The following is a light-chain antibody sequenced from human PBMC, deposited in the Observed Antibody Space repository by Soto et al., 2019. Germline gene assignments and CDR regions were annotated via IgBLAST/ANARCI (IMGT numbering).Light chain of an antibody. CDR2: DAS. CDR3: QQFKSYVS. J-gene: IGKJ5*01. CDR1: QSISTW. Sequence: DIQLTQSPSTLSASVGDRVTISCRASQSISTWLAWYQQKIGKAPKLLIYDASTLESGVPSRLSGSGSGTEFTLTIRSLQPDDFATYYCQQFKSYVSFGQGTRLEIK. V-gene: IGKV1-5*01.